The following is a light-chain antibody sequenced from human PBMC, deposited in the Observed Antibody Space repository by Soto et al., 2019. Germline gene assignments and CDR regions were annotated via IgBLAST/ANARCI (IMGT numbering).Light chain of an antibody. V-gene: IGKV1-6*01. CDR2: AAS. J-gene: IGKJ1*01. CDR1: QGIRND. CDR3: LQDHTYPRT. Sequence: AIQMTQSPSSLPASVVDRVTITCRASQGIRNDLGWYQQKPGKAPNLLIYAASSLRGGVPSRFSGNGSDTDFTLTIRSLQPEDFATYYCLQDHTYPRTFGQGTKVDI.